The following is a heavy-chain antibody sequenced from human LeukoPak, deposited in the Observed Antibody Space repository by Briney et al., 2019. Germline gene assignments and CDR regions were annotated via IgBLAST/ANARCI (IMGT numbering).Heavy chain of an antibody. J-gene: IGHJ4*02. V-gene: IGHV1-18*01. D-gene: IGHD3-22*01. CDR3: ARVEYYDSSGYDFDY. CDR2: ISAYNGNT. CDR1: GYTFTSHG. Sequence: ASVKVSCKASGYTFTSHGISWVRQAPGQGLEWMGWISAYNGNTNYAQKLQGRVTMTTDTSTSTAYMELRSLRSDDTAVYYCARVEYYDSSGYDFDYWGQGTLVTVSS.